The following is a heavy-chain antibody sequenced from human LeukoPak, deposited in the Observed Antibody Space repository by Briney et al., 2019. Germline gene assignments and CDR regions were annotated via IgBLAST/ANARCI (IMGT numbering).Heavy chain of an antibody. CDR3: ASGDGYCSGGNCPGAY. CDR1: GGTFSSYA. J-gene: IGHJ4*02. Sequence: ASVKVSCKASGGTFSSYAISWVRQAPGQGLEWMGGIIPIFGTANYAQKFQGRVTITTDESTSTAYMELSSLRPEDTAVYYCASGDGYCSGGNCPGAYWGQGTLVTVSS. D-gene: IGHD2-15*01. CDR2: IIPIFGTA. V-gene: IGHV1-69*05.